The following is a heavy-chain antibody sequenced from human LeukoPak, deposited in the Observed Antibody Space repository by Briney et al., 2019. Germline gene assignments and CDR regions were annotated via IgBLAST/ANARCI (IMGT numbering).Heavy chain of an antibody. CDR1: GFTVSSNY. Sequence: GGSLRLSCAASGFTVSSNYMSWVRQAPGKGLEWVSVIYSGGSTYYADSVKGRFTISRDNAKNSLYLQMNSLRAEDTALYHCARDASYGSGSDAFDIWGQGTMVTVSS. D-gene: IGHD3-10*01. CDR2: IYSGGST. J-gene: IGHJ3*02. CDR3: ARDASYGSGSDAFDI. V-gene: IGHV3-53*01.